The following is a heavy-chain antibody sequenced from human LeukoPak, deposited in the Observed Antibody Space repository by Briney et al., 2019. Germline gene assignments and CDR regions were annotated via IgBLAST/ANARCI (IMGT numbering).Heavy chain of an antibody. CDR3: AKDANYLRSSGYLIPIDF. J-gene: IGHJ4*02. Sequence: GGSLRLSCAASGFTFSRNAMNWVRQAPGKGLEWVAAISGNGLGTYYADSVKGRFNISRDNSRNTLCLQMNSLRIEDTAFYYCAKDANYLRSSGYLIPIDFWGQGTLVTVSS. CDR2: ISGNGLGT. D-gene: IGHD3-22*01. CDR1: GFTFSRNA. V-gene: IGHV3-23*01.